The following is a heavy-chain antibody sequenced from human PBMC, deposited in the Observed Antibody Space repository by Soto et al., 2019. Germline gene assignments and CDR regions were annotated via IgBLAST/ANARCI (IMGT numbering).Heavy chain of an antibody. CDR2: ISPNSGNT. CDR1: GYTFTSYG. D-gene: IGHD3-10*01. J-gene: IGHJ4*02. V-gene: IGHV1-8*02. CDR3: AAGGRISHDY. Sequence: GASVKVSCKASGYTFTSYGISWVRQAPGQGLEWMGWISPNSGNTGYAQKFQGRVTMTRNTSISTAYMELSSLRSEDTVVYYCAAGGRISHDYWGQGTLVTVSS.